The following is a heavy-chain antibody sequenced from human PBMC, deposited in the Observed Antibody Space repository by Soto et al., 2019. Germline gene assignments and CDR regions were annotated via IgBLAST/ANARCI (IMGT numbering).Heavy chain of an antibody. CDR2: IYYSGTT. CDR1: GYSISSSNW. V-gene: IGHV4-28*01. D-gene: IGHD1-26*01. Sequence: QVQLQESGPGLVKPSDTLSLTCAVSGYSISSSNWWGWIRQPPGKGLEWIGYIYYSGTTYYNLSLKRRVTMSVETSKNQFSLKLTAVTAVDTAVYYCARREIQGPIDYWGQGTLVTVSS. CDR3: ARREIQGPIDY. J-gene: IGHJ4*02.